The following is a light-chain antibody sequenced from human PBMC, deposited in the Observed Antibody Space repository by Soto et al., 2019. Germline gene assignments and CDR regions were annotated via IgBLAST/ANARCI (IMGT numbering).Light chain of an antibody. CDR1: SSDVGTYNY. CDR3: SSYTSSTDYV. Sequence: QSVLTQPASVSVSPGQSITSSCTGTSSDVGTYNYVSWYQQHPGKAPKLIIYEVSNRPSGVSNRFSGSKSGNTASLTISGLQAEDEADYYCSSYTSSTDYVFGTGTKVTVL. CDR2: EVS. J-gene: IGLJ1*01. V-gene: IGLV2-14*01.